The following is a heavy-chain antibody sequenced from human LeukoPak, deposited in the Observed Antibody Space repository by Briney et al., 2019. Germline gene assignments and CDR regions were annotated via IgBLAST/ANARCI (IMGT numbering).Heavy chain of an antibody. Sequence: SFXSYWIGWVRQMPGKGLEWMGIIYPGDSDTRYSPSFQGQVTISADKSISTAYLQWSSLKASDTAMYYCARQDCSSTSCSSLDYWGQGTLVTVSS. CDR1: SFXSYW. CDR3: ARQDCSSTSCSSLDY. V-gene: IGHV5-51*01. D-gene: IGHD2-2*01. CDR2: IYPGDSDT. J-gene: IGHJ4*02.